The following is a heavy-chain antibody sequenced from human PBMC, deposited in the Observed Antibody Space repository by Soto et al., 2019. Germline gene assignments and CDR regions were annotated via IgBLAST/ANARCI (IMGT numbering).Heavy chain of an antibody. CDR2: IWYDGSNK. V-gene: IGHV3-33*01. J-gene: IGHJ4*02. Sequence: GGSLRLSCAASGFTFSSYGMHWVRQAPGKGLEWVAVIWYDGSNKYYADSVKGRFTISRDNSKNTLYLQMNSLKTEDTAVYYCTTDSVKQQLVGFDYWGQGTLVTVSS. D-gene: IGHD6-13*01. CDR1: GFTFSSYG. CDR3: TTDSVKQQLVGFDY.